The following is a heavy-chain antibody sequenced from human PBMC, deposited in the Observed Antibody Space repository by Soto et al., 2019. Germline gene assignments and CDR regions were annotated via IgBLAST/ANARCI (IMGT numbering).Heavy chain of an antibody. CDR1: GGSISSGDYY. V-gene: IGHV4-30-4*01. D-gene: IGHD3-3*01. J-gene: IGHJ5*02. CDR3: ATAQQRDYDFWSGYYTGRWFDP. CDR2: IYYSGST. Sequence: KPSETLSLTCTVSGGSISSGDYYWSWIRQPPGKGLEWIGYIYYSGSTYYNPSLKSRVTISVDTSKNQFSLKLSSVTAADTAVYYCATAQQRDYDFWSGYYTGRWFDPWGQGTLVPVSS.